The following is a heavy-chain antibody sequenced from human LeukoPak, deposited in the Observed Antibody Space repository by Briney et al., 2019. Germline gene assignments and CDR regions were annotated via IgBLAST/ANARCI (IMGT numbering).Heavy chain of an antibody. CDR1: GFTFSSYA. Sequence: GGPLRRSCAASGFTFSSYAMSWVRQAPGKGLEWVSAISGSGGSTYYADSVKGRFTISRDNSKNTLYLQMNSLRAEDTAVYYCAKVDSSGWYGGRYFQHWGQGTLVTVSS. J-gene: IGHJ1*01. V-gene: IGHV3-23*01. D-gene: IGHD6-19*01. CDR2: ISGSGGST. CDR3: AKVDSSGWYGGRYFQH.